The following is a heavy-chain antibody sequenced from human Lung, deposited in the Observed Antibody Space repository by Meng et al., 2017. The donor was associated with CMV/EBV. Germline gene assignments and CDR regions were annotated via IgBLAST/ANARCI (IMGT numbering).Heavy chain of an antibody. J-gene: IGHJ4*02. D-gene: IGHD5-12*01. Sequence: ESXKISCAASGFTFSSYSMNWVRQAPGKGLKWVSYISSSSSTIYYADSVKGRFTISRDNAKNSLYLQMNSLRAEDTAVYYCARAGGFHPTDYWGQGTLVTVSS. V-gene: IGHV3-48*04. CDR1: GFTFSSYS. CDR2: ISSSSSTI. CDR3: ARAGGFHPTDY.